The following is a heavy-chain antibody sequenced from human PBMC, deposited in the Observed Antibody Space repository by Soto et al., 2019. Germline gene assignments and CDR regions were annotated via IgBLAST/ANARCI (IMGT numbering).Heavy chain of an antibody. Sequence: QITLKESGPTLVKPTQTLTLTCTFSGVSLSTNGVRVGWIRQPPGKALEWLALIYWDDDKRYSPSLKSRLIITKDTSKNQVVLVMTNMDPLDTATYYCTHSILVVPTTRNAFDLWGQGTMVTVSS. CDR3: THSILVVPTTRNAFDL. CDR2: IYWDDDK. D-gene: IGHD2-2*01. CDR1: GVSLSTNGVR. V-gene: IGHV2-5*02. J-gene: IGHJ3*01.